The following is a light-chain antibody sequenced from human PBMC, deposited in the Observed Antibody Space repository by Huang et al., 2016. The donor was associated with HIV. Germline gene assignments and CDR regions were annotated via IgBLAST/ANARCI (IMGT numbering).Light chain of an antibody. V-gene: IGKV3-11*01. CDR3: QQRSKWPLT. Sequence: EIVLTQSPVTLSLSPGDRATLSCRASQSIGTYLAWYQQKSGQAPRLLIYYVSNRAAGVPARFSASGSDTDFTLTIASLDPDDFAIYHCQQRSKWPLTFGGGTKVEMK. CDR2: YVS. J-gene: IGKJ4*01. CDR1: QSIGTY.